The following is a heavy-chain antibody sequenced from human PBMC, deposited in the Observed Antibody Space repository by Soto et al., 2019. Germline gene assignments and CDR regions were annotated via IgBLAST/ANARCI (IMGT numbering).Heavy chain of an antibody. CDR1: GFSVSSSY. J-gene: IGHJ5*02. D-gene: IGHD2-21*02. Sequence: EVHLVESGGGLVQPGGSLRLSCAASGFSVSSSYLYWVRQAPGKGLEWVSGIYLSGSTYYTDSVKGRFSISRDNSKNTLYLQMNSLGAEDTAIYYCVRGKVGTNPNWLDPWGQGSLVTVSS. CDR2: IYLSGST. V-gene: IGHV3-66*01. CDR3: VRGKVGTNPNWLDP.